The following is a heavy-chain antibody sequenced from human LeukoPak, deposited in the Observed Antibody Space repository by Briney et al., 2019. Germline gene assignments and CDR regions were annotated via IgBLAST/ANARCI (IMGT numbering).Heavy chain of an antibody. D-gene: IGHD4-17*01. Sequence: SETLSLTCSVSGDSIRSSHWSWIRQPPGKGLEWIGYIYYSGSTNYNPSLKSRVTISEDTSKNQFSLKLSSVTAADTAVYYCARGNYGDYTFDYWGQGTLVTVSS. CDR1: GDSIRSSH. CDR3: ARGNYGDYTFDY. V-gene: IGHV4-59*01. CDR2: IYYSGST. J-gene: IGHJ4*02.